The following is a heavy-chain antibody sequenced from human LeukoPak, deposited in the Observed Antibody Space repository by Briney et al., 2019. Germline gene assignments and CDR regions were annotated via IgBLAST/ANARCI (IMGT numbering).Heavy chain of an antibody. V-gene: IGHV3-21*01. CDR2: ISSSSSYI. CDR1: GFTFSSYS. Sequence: GGSLRLSCAASGFTFSSYSMNWVRQAPGKGLEWVSSISSSSSYIYYADSVKGRFTISRDNAKNSLYLQMNSLRAEDTAVYYCARAGFVAAAGTGYYYYGMDVRGKGTTVTVSS. CDR3: ARAGFVAAAGTGYYYYGMDV. D-gene: IGHD6-13*01. J-gene: IGHJ6*04.